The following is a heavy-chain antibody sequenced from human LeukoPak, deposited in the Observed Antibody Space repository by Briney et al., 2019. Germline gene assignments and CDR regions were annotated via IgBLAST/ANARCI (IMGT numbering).Heavy chain of an antibody. CDR1: GYTFTSYY. CDR3: ARDEMTTVTTPSDY. D-gene: IGHD4-17*01. Sequence: GASVKVSCKASGYTFTSYYMHWVRQAPGQGLEWMGIINPSGGSTSYAQKFQGRVTMTRDTSTSTAYMELRSLRSDDTAVYYCARDEMTTVTTPSDYWGQGTLVTVSS. CDR2: INPSGGST. J-gene: IGHJ4*02. V-gene: IGHV1-46*01.